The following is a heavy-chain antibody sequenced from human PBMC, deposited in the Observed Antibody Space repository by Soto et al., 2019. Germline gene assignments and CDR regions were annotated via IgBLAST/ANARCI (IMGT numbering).Heavy chain of an antibody. CDR1: GFTFSSYA. J-gene: IGHJ6*02. CDR3: ATADLSYSGILAGYCAHFYYGMDV. Sequence: GGSLSLSCAASGFTFSSYAMSWVRQAPGKGLEWVSAISGSGGSTYYADSVKGRFTISRDNSKNTLYLQMNSLRAEDTAVYYCATADLSYSGILAGYCAHFYYGMDVWGQGTTVTVSS. D-gene: IGHD3-9*01. CDR2: ISGSGGST. V-gene: IGHV3-23*01.